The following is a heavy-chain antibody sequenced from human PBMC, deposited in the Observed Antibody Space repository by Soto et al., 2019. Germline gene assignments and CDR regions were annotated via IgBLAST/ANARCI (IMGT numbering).Heavy chain of an antibody. J-gene: IGHJ4*02. Sequence: GGSLRLSCAASGFTFSTYTMNWVRQAPGKGLEWVSYISSSSSTISYADSVKGRFTISRDNAKNSLYLQMNSLRDEDTAVYYCARGDDSSGWYNYFDYWGQGTLVTVSS. CDR2: ISSSSSTI. CDR3: ARGDDSSGWYNYFDY. D-gene: IGHD6-19*01. CDR1: GFTFSTYT. V-gene: IGHV3-48*02.